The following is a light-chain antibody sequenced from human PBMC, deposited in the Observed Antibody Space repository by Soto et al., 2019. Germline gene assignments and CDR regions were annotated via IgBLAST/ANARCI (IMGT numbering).Light chain of an antibody. CDR1: SSDVGGYDY. J-gene: IGLJ2*01. CDR2: DVT. Sequence: QSALTQPRSVSGSPGQSVTISCTGTSSDVGGYDYVSWYQQHPGEAPKLIIYDVTERPSGVPDRFSGSKSGNTASLTISGLQAEDEADSHCCSYAGSYSLVIFGGGTTLTVL. V-gene: IGLV2-11*01. CDR3: CSYAGSYSLVI.